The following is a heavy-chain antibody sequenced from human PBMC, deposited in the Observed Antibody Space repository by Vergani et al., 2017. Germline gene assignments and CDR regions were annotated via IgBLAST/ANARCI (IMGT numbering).Heavy chain of an antibody. D-gene: IGHD4-17*01. Sequence: EVQLLESGGGLVQPGGSLRLSCAASGFTFSSYSMNWVRQAPGKGLEWVSSISSSSSYIYYADSVKGRFTISRDNAKNSLYLQMNSLRAEDTAVYYCARELRESVLTTVTTYGMDVWGQGTTVTVSS. V-gene: IGHV3-21*01. CDR3: ARELRESVLTTVTTYGMDV. J-gene: IGHJ6*02. CDR1: GFTFSSYS. CDR2: ISSSSSYI.